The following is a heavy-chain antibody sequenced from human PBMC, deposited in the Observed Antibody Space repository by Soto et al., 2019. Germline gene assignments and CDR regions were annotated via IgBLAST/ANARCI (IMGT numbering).Heavy chain of an antibody. CDR3: ASQSGYVDYYYGMDV. D-gene: IGHD5-12*01. Sequence: GASVKVSCKASGGTFSSYAISWVRQAPGQGLEWMGGIIPIFGTANYAQKFQGRVTITADKSTSTAYMELSSLRSEDTAVYYCASQSGYVDYYYGMDVWGQGTTVTVSS. V-gene: IGHV1-69*06. CDR1: GGTFSSYA. CDR2: IIPIFGTA. J-gene: IGHJ6*02.